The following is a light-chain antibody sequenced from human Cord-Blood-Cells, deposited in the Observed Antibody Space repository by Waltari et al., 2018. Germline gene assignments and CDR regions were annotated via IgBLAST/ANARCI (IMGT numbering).Light chain of an antibody. CDR3: SSYAGSNNVV. CDR1: SSAVGGYNY. Sequence: QSALTQPPSASGSPGQSVTISCTGTSSAVGGYNYVSWYQQHPGKAPKLMIYEVSKRPSGVPDRFSDSKSGNTASLTVSGLQAEDEADYYCSSYAGSNNVVFGGGTKLTVL. J-gene: IGLJ2*01. V-gene: IGLV2-8*01. CDR2: EVS.